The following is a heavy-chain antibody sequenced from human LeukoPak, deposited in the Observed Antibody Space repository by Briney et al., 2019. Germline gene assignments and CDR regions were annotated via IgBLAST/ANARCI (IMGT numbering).Heavy chain of an antibody. CDR2: ISAYNGNT. J-gene: IGHJ5*02. CDR1: GYTFTSYG. D-gene: IGHD6-19*01. V-gene: IGHV1-18*01. Sequence: ASVKVSCKASGYTFTSYGISWVRQAPGQGLEWMGWISAYNGNTNYAQKLQGRVTMATDTSTSTAYMELRSLRSDDTAVYYCARRIGRAVAGTSIRFDPWGQGTLVTVSS. CDR3: ARRIGRAVAGTSIRFDP.